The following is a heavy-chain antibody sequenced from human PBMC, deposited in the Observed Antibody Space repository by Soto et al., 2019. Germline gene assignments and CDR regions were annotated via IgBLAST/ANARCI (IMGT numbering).Heavy chain of an antibody. D-gene: IGHD2-2*01. CDR2: IIPIFGTA. J-gene: IGHJ2*01. V-gene: IGHV1-69*12. Sequence: QVQLVQSGAEVKKPGSSVKVSCKASGGTFSSYAISWVRQAPGQGLEWMGGIIPIFGTANYAQKFQGRVTITADESTSTAYMELSSLRSEDTAVYYCARDIGYSRVPASRSWYFDLWGRGTLVTVSS. CDR1: GGTFSSYA. CDR3: ARDIGYSRVPASRSWYFDL.